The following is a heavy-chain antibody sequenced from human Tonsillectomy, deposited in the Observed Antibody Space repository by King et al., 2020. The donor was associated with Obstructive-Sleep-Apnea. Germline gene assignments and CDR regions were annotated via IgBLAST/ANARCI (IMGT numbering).Heavy chain of an antibody. J-gene: IGHJ4*02. CDR1: GFTFSSYA. D-gene: IGHD3-10*01. Sequence: VQLVESGGGLVQPGGSLRLSCSASGFTFSSYAMHWVRQAPGKGLEYVSAISSNGGSTYYADSVKGRFTISRDNSKNTLYLQMSSLRAEDTAVYYCVKVSGSGSYYTYYFDYWGQGTLVTVSS. V-gene: IGHV3-64D*06. CDR2: ISSNGGST. CDR3: VKVSGSGSYYTYYFDY.